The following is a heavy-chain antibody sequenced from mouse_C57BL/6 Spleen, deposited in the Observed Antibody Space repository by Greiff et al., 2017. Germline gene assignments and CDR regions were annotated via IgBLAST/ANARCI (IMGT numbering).Heavy chain of an antibody. CDR1: GYTFTDYY. CDR3: ARMGY. Sequence: EVQLQQSGPELVKPGASVKISCKASGYTFTDYYMNWVKQSPGKSLEWIGDINPNNGGTSYNQKFKGKATLTVDKSSSTAYMELRSLTSEDSAVYYCARMGYWGQGTTLTVAS. V-gene: IGHV1-26*01. J-gene: IGHJ2*01. CDR2: INPNNGGT.